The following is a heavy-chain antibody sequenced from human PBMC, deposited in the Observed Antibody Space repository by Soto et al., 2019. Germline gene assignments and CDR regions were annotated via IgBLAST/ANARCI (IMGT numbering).Heavy chain of an antibody. CDR1: GVTVSNNY. J-gene: IGHJ4*02. CDR2: IYSGGST. V-gene: IGHV3-66*04. CDR3: ARLGYNYGGGYFDS. Sequence: EVQLVESGGGLVQPGGSLRLSCAASGVTVSNNYMSWVRQAPGKGLEWVSVIYSGGSTYYADSVKGRFTISRDHSKNTLYLQMNSLRAEDTAVYYCARLGYNYGGGYFDSWGQGTLVTVSS. D-gene: IGHD5-18*01.